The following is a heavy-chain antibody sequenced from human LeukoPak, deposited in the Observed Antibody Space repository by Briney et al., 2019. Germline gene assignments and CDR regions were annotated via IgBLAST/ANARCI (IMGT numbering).Heavy chain of an antibody. CDR2: TYYRSKWYN. CDR3: ARDLAGFGGYSYGMVDY. J-gene: IGHJ4*02. D-gene: IGHD5-18*01. Sequence: SQTLSLTCAISGDSVSSNSATWNWIRQSPSRGLEWLGRTYYRSKWYNDYAPSVKSRITINPDTSKNQFSLHLNSVTPEDTAVYYCARDLAGFGGYSYGMVDYWGQGTLVTVSS. V-gene: IGHV6-1*01. CDR1: GDSVSSNSAT.